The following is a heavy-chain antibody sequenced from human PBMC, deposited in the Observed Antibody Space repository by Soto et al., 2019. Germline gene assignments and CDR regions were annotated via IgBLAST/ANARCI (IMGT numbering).Heavy chain of an antibody. J-gene: IGHJ1*01. CDR2: SRNKAERYIT. CDR1: GLTFSDHF. V-gene: IGHV3-72*01. D-gene: IGHD6-13*01. CDR3: AAGAVGRAPFQH. Sequence: TGGSLRLSCVASGLTFSDHFMDWVRQAPGKGLEWVGRSRNKAERYITEYAASVKGTFTISRDDSKNSLYLQMNSLKSEDTGVYYCAAGAVGRAPFQHWGRGTLVTVSS.